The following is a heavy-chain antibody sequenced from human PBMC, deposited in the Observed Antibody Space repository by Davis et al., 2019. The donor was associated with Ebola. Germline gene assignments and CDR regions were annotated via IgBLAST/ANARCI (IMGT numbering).Heavy chain of an antibody. Sequence: ASVKVSCKASGYTFTSYGISWVRQAPGQGLEWMGWISAYNGNTNYAQKLQGRVTMTTDTSTSTAFMELRSLRSDDTAVYYCARARLFYCSGGSCYSGGWFDPWGQGTLVTVSS. V-gene: IGHV1-18*01. CDR2: ISAYNGNT. D-gene: IGHD2-15*01. CDR1: GYTFTSYG. CDR3: ARARLFYCSGGSCYSGGWFDP. J-gene: IGHJ5*02.